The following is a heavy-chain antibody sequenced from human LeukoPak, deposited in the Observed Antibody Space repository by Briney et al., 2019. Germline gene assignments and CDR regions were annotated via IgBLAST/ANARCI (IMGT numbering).Heavy chain of an antibody. V-gene: IGHV3-23*01. Sequence: GGSLRLSCAASGFTFSSYAMSWVRQAPGKGLEWVSAISGSGGSTYYADSVKGRFTISRDNSKNTLYLQMSSLRAEDTAVYYWVRVFVARYYDTLTVYRRYGMDVWGQGPRSPSP. CDR2: ISGSGGST. D-gene: IGHD3-9*01. CDR1: GFTFSSYA. CDR3: VRVFVARYYDTLTVYRRYGMDV. J-gene: IGHJ6*02.